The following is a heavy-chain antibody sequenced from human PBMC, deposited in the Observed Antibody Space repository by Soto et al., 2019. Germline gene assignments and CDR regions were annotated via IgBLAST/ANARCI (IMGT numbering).Heavy chain of an antibody. J-gene: IGHJ6*03. CDR3: ARLTGYYYGSGSYMDYYYYMDV. CDR2: IYYSGST. Sequence: PSETLSLTCTVSGGSISSYYWSWIRQPPGKGLEWIGYIYYSGSTNYNPSLKSRVTISVDTSKNQFSLKLSSVTAADTAVYYCARLTGYYYGSGSYMDYYYYMDVWGKGTTVTVSS. D-gene: IGHD3-10*01. V-gene: IGHV4-59*01. CDR1: GGSISSYY.